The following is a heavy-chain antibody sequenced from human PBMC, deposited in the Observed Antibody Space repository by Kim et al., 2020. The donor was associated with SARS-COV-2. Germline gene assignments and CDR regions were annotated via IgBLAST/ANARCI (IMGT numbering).Heavy chain of an antibody. CDR3: ARRYIGSPGDY. Sequence: PTYAQGFTGRFVFSLDTSVSTAYLQISSLKAEDTAVYYCARRYIGSPGDYWGQGTLVTVSS. CDR2: P. J-gene: IGHJ4*02. D-gene: IGHD1-26*01. V-gene: IGHV7-4-1*02.